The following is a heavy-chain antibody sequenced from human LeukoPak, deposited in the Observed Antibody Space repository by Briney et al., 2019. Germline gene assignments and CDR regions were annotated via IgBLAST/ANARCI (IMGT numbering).Heavy chain of an antibody. CDR1: GFTLSSNY. V-gene: IGHV3-53*01. CDR3: AKRTMIVAYFDY. D-gene: IGHD3-22*01. CDR2: FYSGGDT. Sequence: PGGSLRLSCAASGFTLSSNYMNWVRQAPGKGLEWVSVFYSGGDTYYADSVKGRFTISRDNSKNTLYLQMNSLRAEDTAVYYCAKRTMIVAYFDYWGQGTLVTVSS. J-gene: IGHJ4*02.